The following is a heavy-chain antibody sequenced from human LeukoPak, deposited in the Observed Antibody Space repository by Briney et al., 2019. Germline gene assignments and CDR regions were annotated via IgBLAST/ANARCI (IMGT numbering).Heavy chain of an antibody. Sequence: GGSLRLSCEASGFAFSSYWMSWVRQAPGKGLEWVANIKTDGSEKYYVDSVKGRFTISRDNAKNSLYLQMNSLRAEDTAVYYCARDRFGGTWGQGTLVTVSS. D-gene: IGHD3-3*01. CDR2: IKTDGSEK. J-gene: IGHJ5*02. V-gene: IGHV3-7*03. CDR3: ARDRFGGT. CDR1: GFAFSSYW.